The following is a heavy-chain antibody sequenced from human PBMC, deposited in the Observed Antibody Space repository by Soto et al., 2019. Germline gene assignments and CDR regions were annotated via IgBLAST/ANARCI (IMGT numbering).Heavy chain of an antibody. D-gene: IGHD2-15*01. CDR1: GFTFSSYA. J-gene: IGHJ6*02. Sequence: QVQLVESGGGVVQPGRSLRLSCAASGFTFSSYAMHWVRQAPGKGLEWVAVISYDGSNTYYADSVKGRFTISRDNSKNTLYMKMNSLRAEDTAVYYCARMASFYCSGGSCYPTYGMDVWGQGTTVTVSS. CDR3: ARMASFYCSGGSCYPTYGMDV. CDR2: ISYDGSNT. V-gene: IGHV3-30-3*01.